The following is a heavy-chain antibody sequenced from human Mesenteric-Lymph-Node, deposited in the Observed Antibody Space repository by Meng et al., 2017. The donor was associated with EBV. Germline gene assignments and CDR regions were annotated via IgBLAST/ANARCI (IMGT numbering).Heavy chain of an antibody. Sequence: VQLVESGGGLVKPGGSLRLSCAASGFTFSSYWMHWVRQAPGKGLVWVSHINTYGSRTDYADSVKCRFTISRDNAKNTLSLQMNSLRAEDTAVYYCTSDLGGATDFWGQGTLVTVSS. J-gene: IGHJ4*02. CDR2: INTYGSRT. V-gene: IGHV3-74*02. D-gene: IGHD1-26*01. CDR1: GFTFSSYW. CDR3: TSDLGGATDF.